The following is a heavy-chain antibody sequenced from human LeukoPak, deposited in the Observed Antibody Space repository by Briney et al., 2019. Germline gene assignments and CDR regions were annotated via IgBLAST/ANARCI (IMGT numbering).Heavy chain of an antibody. Sequence: PSETLSLTCAVYGGSFSGYYWSWIRQPPGRGLEWIGEINHSGSTNYNPSLKSRVTISVDTSKNQFSLRLSSVTAADTAVYYCARSPLWVVVPAARGMDVWGQGTTVTASS. V-gene: IGHV4-34*01. CDR1: GGSFSGYY. CDR3: ARSPLWVVVPAARGMDV. D-gene: IGHD2-2*01. CDR2: INHSGST. J-gene: IGHJ6*02.